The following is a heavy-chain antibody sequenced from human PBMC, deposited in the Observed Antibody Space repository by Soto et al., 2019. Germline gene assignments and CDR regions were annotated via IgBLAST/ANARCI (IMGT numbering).Heavy chain of an antibody. Sequence: GGSLRLSCAASGFTFISYAMHWVRQAPGKGLEWVAVISYDGSNKYYADSVKGRFTISRDNSKNTLYLQMNSLRAEDTAVYYCARGDRARGVKSWFDPWGQGTLVTVSS. D-gene: IGHD3-10*01. J-gene: IGHJ5*02. CDR2: ISYDGSNK. CDR3: ARGDRARGVKSWFDP. CDR1: GFTFISYA. V-gene: IGHV3-30-3*01.